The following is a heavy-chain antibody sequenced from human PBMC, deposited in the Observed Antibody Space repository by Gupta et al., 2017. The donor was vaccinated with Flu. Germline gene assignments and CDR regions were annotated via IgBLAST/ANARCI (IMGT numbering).Heavy chain of an antibody. CDR1: YY. J-gene: IGHJ3*02. Sequence: YYLYWVRQAPGQGLEWMGRINPNSGGTNHAQMFQGRVTMTRDTSLNTAYMELSSLRSDDTAVYYCARGRQKVTIFGDAFDIWGQGTMVTVSS. CDR2: INPNSGGT. CDR3: ARGRQKVTIFGDAFDI. V-gene: IGHV1-2*06. D-gene: IGHD3-3*01.